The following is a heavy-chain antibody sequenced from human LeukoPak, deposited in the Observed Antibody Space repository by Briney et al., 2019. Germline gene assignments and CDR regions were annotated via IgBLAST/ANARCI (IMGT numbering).Heavy chain of an antibody. CDR1: GFTFSSYE. CDR3: ARVSAGTITLFDY. J-gene: IGHJ4*02. CDR2: IKQDGSVK. D-gene: IGHD1-7*01. Sequence: GGSLRLSCAASGFTFSSYEMNWVRQVPGKGLEWVANIKQDGSVKYYVDSVKGRFTISRDNAKNSLYLQMNSLRAEDTAVYYCARVSAGTITLFDYWGQGTLVTVSS. V-gene: IGHV3-7*01.